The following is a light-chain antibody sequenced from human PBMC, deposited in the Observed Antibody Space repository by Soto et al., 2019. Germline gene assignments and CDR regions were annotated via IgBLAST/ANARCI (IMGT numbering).Light chain of an antibody. J-gene: IGLJ1*01. CDR2: DVV. CDR3: CSYSSSDSYV. CDR1: SGDIGRFHF. V-gene: IGLV2-14*03. Sequence: QSALSQPASVSGSPGQSITISCTGTSGDIGRFHFVSWYQHHPGKAPKLMIYDVVNRPSGVSDRFSGSKSGNMASLTISGLQAEDDADYYCCSYSSSDSYVFGTGTKVTVL.